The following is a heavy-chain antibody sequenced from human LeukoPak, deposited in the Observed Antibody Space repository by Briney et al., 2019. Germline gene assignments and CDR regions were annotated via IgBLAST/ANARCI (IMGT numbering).Heavy chain of an antibody. CDR1: GGSISSSSYY. J-gene: IGHJ4*02. D-gene: IGHD2-8*01. CDR3: ARRPGLYDSFDY. CDR2: IYYSGST. V-gene: IGHV4-39*01. Sequence: SETLSLTCTVSGGSISSSSYYWGWIRQPPGKGLEWIGSIYYSGSTYYNPSLKSRVTISVDTSKNQFSLKLSSVTAADTAVYYCARRPGLYDSFDYWGQGTLVTVSS.